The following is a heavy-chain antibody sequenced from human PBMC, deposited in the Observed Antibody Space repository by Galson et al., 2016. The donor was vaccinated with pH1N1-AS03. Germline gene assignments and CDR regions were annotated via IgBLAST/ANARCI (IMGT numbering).Heavy chain of an antibody. D-gene: IGHD3-10*01. CDR3: TRSRYYNTNLYYFDY. J-gene: IGHJ4*02. Sequence: PALVKPTQTLTLTCAFSGFSLATSGVGVGWIRQPPGKALEWLALIYWDDDKLYNPSLKSRLTVTKDTSKNLVVLTFTDMDPVDTATYFGTRSRYYNTNLYYFDYWGQGTLVTVSS. V-gene: IGHV2-5*02. CDR1: GFSLATSGVG. CDR2: IYWDDDK.